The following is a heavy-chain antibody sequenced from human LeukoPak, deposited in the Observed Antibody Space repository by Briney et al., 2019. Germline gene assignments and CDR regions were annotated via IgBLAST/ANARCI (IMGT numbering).Heavy chain of an antibody. J-gene: IGHJ4*02. Sequence: ASLKVSCKASGYTFTGPYIHWMRQAPGQGLEWMGWINPYTGGTKYAQKFQGRVTVTRDTSTNTAYTELSGLRPDDTAAYYCARVEYCTKGVCINFDLWGQGTLVTVSS. D-gene: IGHD2-8*01. CDR1: GYTFTGPY. CDR2: INPYTGGT. V-gene: IGHV1-2*02. CDR3: ARVEYCTKGVCINFDL.